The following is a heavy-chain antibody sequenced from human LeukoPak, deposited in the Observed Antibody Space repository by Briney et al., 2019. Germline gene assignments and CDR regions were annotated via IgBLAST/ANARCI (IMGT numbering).Heavy chain of an antibody. Sequence: PGGSLRLSCTASGGPLSNFWRHWVRQVPGKGLVWVWRIISDGTTTSYADSVKGRFTISRDTAKNPLYLQMNSLRAEDTAVYYCTRDWRNMAFDYWGQGTLVTVSS. CDR3: TRDWRNMAFDY. V-gene: IGHV3-74*01. D-gene: IGHD2/OR15-2a*01. J-gene: IGHJ4*02. CDR1: GGPLSNFW. CDR2: IISDGTTT.